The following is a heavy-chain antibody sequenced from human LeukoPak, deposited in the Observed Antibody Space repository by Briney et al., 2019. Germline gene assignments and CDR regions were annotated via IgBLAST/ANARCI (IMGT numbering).Heavy chain of an antibody. Sequence: GGSLRLSCAASGFTFSDYWMSWVRQPPGKGLEWVANINQDGSGKFYVDSVKGRFTVSRDNAKNSLYLQMNSLRAEDTAVYYCARDIVPPGIFWEFWGQGSLVTVSS. J-gene: IGHJ4*02. CDR2: INQDGSGK. CDR3: ARDIVPPGIFWEF. CDR1: GFTFSDYW. V-gene: IGHV3-7*05. D-gene: IGHD2-2*01.